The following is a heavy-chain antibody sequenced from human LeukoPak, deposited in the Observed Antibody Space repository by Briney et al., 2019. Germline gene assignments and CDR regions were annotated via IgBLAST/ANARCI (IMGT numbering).Heavy chain of an antibody. CDR2: IYYYAST. CDR1: GGSISSYY. J-gene: IGHJ6*03. CDR3: ARTVCPREYCSGGSGYPNYYYYYMDV. Sequence: SETLSLSCTVSGGSISSYYCSGIRMPPGEGLGLIGYIYYYASTNYNPSLQSRVTISVDKSKNKVPLKLSSVPAADTAVYYCARTVCPREYCSGGSGYPNYYYYYMDVWGKGTTVTVSS. D-gene: IGHD2-15*01. V-gene: IGHV4-59*13.